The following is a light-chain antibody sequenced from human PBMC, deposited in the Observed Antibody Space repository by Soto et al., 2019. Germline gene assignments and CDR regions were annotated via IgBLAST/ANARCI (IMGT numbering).Light chain of an antibody. V-gene: IGLV1-40*01. CDR1: SSNIGAGYD. Sequence: QSVLRQPPSVSGAPGQRVTISCTGSSSNIGAGYDVHWYQQLPGTAPKLLIYGNSNRPSGVPDRFSGSKSGTSASLAITGLQADDEADYYCQFYDSSLTLRVFGTGTKVTVL. CDR3: QFYDSSLTLRV. CDR2: GNS. J-gene: IGLJ1*01.